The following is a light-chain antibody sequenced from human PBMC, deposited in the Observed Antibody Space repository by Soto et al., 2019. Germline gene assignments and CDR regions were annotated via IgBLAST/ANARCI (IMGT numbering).Light chain of an antibody. CDR2: EVN. Sequence: QSVLTQPASVSGSPGQSIAISCTGTSGDIGTYNLVSWYQQHPGKAPKLMISEVNNRPSGVSDRFSGSKSGDTAALTISGLRTEDEAYYYCCSFAGSGTGVFGTGTKLTVL. CDR1: SGDIGTYNL. CDR3: CSFAGSGTGV. J-gene: IGLJ1*01. V-gene: IGLV2-23*02.